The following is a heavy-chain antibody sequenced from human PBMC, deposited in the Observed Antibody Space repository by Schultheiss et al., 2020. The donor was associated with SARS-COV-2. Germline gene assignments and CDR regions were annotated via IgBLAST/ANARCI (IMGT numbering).Heavy chain of an antibody. CDR1: GFTFSNAW. J-gene: IGHJ4*02. V-gene: IGHV3-66*02. Sequence: GGSLRLSCAASGFTFSNAWMSWVRQAPGKGLEWVSVIYSDGSTYYADSVKGRFTISRDNSKNTLYLQMNSLRAEDTAVYYCARVRSGSYYEPFDYWGQGTLVTVSS. D-gene: IGHD1-26*01. CDR3: ARVRSGSYYEPFDY. CDR2: IYSDGST.